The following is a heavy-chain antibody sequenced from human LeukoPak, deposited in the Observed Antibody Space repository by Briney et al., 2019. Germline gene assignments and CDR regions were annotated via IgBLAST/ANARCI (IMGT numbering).Heavy chain of an antibody. CDR3: ARVRFEYSSSSPDVGDYYYYMDV. Sequence: SETLFLTCTVSGGSISSYYWSWIRQPAGKGLEWIGRIYTSGSTNYNPSLKSRVTMSVDTSKNQFSLKLSSVTAADTAVYYCARVRFEYSSSSPDVGDYYYYMDVWGKGTRSPSP. CDR1: GGSISSYY. V-gene: IGHV4-4*07. J-gene: IGHJ6*03. CDR2: IYTSGST. D-gene: IGHD6-6*01.